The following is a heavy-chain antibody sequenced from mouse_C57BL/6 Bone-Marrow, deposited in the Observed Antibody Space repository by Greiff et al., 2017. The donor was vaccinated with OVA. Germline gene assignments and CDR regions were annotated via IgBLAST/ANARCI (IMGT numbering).Heavy chain of an antibody. CDR3: ARGVYYGSRGAMDY. Sequence: DVMLVESGGGLVKPGGSLKLSCAASGFTFSDYGMHWVRQAPEKGLEWVAYISSGSSTIYYADTVKGRFTISRDNAKNTLFLQMTSLRSEDTAMYYCARGVYYGSRGAMDYWGQGTSVTVSS. J-gene: IGHJ4*01. D-gene: IGHD1-1*01. CDR2: ISSGSSTI. V-gene: IGHV5-17*01. CDR1: GFTFSDYG.